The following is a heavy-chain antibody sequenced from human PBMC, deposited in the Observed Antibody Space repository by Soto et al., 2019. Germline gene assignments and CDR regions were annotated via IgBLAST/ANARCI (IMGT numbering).Heavy chain of an antibody. CDR2: IYHSGST. CDR3: ASSTRGDWFDS. J-gene: IGHJ5*01. D-gene: IGHD3-10*01. V-gene: IGHV4-59*01. Sequence: SETLSLTSTISGGSISSYYWSWIRQPPGKGLEWIGYIYHSGSTVYNPSLKSRVTISVDTSKNQFSLKLKSVTAEDTAVNYCASSTRGDWFDSWGQGTLVTVSS. CDR1: GGSISSYY.